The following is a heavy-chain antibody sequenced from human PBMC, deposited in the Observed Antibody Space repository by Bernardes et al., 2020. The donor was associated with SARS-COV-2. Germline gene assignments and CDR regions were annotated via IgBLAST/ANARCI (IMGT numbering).Heavy chain of an antibody. D-gene: IGHD3-3*02. CDR2: IYSSGRT. CDR1: GDSINSYY. J-gene: IGHJ4*02. V-gene: IGHV4-4*07. Sequence: TLSLTCTVSGDSINSYYWSWIRQPAGKGLEWIGRIYSSGRTTYNPSLQSRVTMSVDTSKNQFSLKLSSVTAADTAVYYCVATIGDFWGQGTLVTVSS. CDR3: VATIGDF.